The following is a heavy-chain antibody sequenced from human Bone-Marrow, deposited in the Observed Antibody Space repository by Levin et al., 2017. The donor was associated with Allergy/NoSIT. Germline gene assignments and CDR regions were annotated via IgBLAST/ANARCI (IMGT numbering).Heavy chain of an antibody. Sequence: GGSLRLSCTASGFTFSDYYMSWTRQAPGKGLEWVSYISTYGSTRQYADSVKGRFTISRDNAKDSLYLQMNSLRAEDTAVYYCAREPRGFSYGHWGQGTLVTVSS. CDR3: AREPRGFSYGH. CDR1: GFTFSDYY. J-gene: IGHJ4*02. V-gene: IGHV3-11*04. CDR2: ISTYGSTR. D-gene: IGHD5-18*01.